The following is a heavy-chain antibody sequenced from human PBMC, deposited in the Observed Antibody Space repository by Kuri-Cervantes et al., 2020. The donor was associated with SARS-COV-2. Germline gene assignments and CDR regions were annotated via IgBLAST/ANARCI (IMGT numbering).Heavy chain of an antibody. CDR2: ISGSGGST. V-gene: IGHV3-23*01. CDR1: GSTFSSYA. J-gene: IGHJ4*02. CDR3: AKVCSSLNRKDRYFDY. D-gene: IGHD6-13*01. Sequence: ETLSLTCAASGSTFSSYAMSWVRQAPGKGLEWVSAISGSGGSTYYADSVKGRFTISRDNSKNTLYLQMNSLRAEDTAVYYCAKVCSSLNRKDRYFDYWGQGPLDTVTS.